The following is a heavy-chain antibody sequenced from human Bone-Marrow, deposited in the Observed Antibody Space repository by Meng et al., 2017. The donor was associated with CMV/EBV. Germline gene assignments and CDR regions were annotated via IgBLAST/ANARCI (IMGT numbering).Heavy chain of an antibody. CDR2: LYSSGST. CDR3: ARDGFPDDFWSGYYFVY. Sequence: GGSLRPSCLASGFIISTNYMTWVRQAPGKGLEWVSILYSSGSTYYADSVKGRFTISRDNSKNTLYLQMNSLRAEDTAVYYCARDGFPDDFWSGYYFVYWGQGTPVTVSS. J-gene: IGHJ4*02. V-gene: IGHV3-66*03. CDR1: GFIISTNY. D-gene: IGHD3-3*01.